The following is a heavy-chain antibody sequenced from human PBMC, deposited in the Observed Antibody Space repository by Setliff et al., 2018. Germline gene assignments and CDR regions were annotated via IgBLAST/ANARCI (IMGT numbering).Heavy chain of an antibody. V-gene: IGHV4-38-2*02. Sequence: TLSLTCAVSGYSISNGFYWGWIRQSPVKGLEWIGSLFDGGSAYYSPSLKSRASISLDASKNQFALKLTSATAADTAVYYCARDPHYDPTYSLPGHAFDFWGQGTMVTVSS. J-gene: IGHJ3*01. CDR1: GYSISNGFY. CDR2: LFDGGSA. D-gene: IGHD3-22*01. CDR3: ARDPHYDPTYSLPGHAFDF.